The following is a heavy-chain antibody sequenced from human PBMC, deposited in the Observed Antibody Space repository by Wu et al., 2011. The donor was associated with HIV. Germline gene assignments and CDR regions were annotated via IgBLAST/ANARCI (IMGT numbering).Heavy chain of an antibody. D-gene: IGHD3-10*01. CDR3: TIGRGSRPRFDP. J-gene: IGHJ5*02. CDR1: GNTFGSYD. Sequence: QVQLVQSGADVKRPGASVKVSCKTSGNTFGSYDFNWVRQASGQGLEWMGWMNPNSGNAGYAQKFQGRVTMTKGASIGTAYMELSSLTSEDTAVYYCTIGRGSRPRFDPWGQGTLVTVPQ. CDR2: MNPNSGNA. V-gene: IGHV1-8*02.